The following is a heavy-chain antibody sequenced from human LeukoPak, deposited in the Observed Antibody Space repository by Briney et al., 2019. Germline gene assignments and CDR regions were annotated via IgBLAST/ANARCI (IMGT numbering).Heavy chain of an antibody. Sequence: GGSLRLSCAASGFTFSSYAVSWVRQAPGKGLEWVSAISGSGGRTYYADSVKGRFTISRDNSKNTLYLQMSSLRAEDTAVYYCAKDRAYPLPFDRFGMDVWGQGTTVTVPS. CDR2: ISGSGGRT. CDR1: GFTFSSYA. V-gene: IGHV3-23*01. J-gene: IGHJ6*02. D-gene: IGHD2-2*01. CDR3: AKDRAYPLPFDRFGMDV.